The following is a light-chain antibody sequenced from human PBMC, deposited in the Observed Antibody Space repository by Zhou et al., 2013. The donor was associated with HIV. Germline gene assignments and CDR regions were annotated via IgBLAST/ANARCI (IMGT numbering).Light chain of an antibody. J-gene: IGKJ1*01. Sequence: EVVMTQSPATLSVSPGERATLSCRASQSVGSNIAWYQHKPGQAPRLLISGASTRATGVPGRFSGSGSGTDFTLTISSLQSEDFAVYYCQQYDNWPPWTFGRGTKVEMK. CDR1: QSVGSN. CDR2: GAS. V-gene: IGKV3-15*01. CDR3: QQYDNWPPWT.